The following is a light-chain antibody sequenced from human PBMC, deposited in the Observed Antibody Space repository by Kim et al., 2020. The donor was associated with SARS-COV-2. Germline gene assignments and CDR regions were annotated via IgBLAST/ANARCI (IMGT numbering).Light chain of an antibody. V-gene: IGLV6-57*02. Sequence: NFMLTQPHSVSESPGETVTISCTGSSGSIASNYVQWYQLRPGSAPIIVIYEDTQRPSGVPDRFSGSIDSSSNSASLTISGLKTEDEADYYCQSYDSANLVFGGGTKLTVL. J-gene: IGLJ2*01. CDR3: QSYDSANLV. CDR2: EDT. CDR1: SGSIASNY.